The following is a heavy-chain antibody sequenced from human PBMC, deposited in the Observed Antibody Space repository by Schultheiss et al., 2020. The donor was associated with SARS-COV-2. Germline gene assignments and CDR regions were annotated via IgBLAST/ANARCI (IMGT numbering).Heavy chain of an antibody. CDR2: INHSGST. CDR3: ASSVVVVVAATTPANFDY. V-gene: IGHV4-34*01. D-gene: IGHD2-15*01. J-gene: IGHJ4*02. CDR1: GGSISSYY. Sequence: SQTLSLTCTVSGGSISSYYWSWIRQPPGKGLEWIGEINHSGSTNYNPSLKSRVIITVDTSKNQFSLKLSSVTAADTAVYYCASSVVVVVAATTPANFDYWGQGTLVTVSS.